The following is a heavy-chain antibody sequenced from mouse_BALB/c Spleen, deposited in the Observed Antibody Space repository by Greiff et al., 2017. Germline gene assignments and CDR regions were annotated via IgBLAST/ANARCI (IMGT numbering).Heavy chain of an antibody. D-gene: IGHD2-1*01. Sequence: QVQLQQSGPGLVAPSQSLSITCTVSGFSLTSYGVHWVRQPPGKGLEWLGVIWAGGSTNYNSALMSRLSISKDNSKSQVFLKMNSLQTDDTAMYYCASSPGWGNLGDYAMDYWGQGTSVTVSS. V-gene: IGHV2-9*02. J-gene: IGHJ4*01. CDR1: GFSLTSYG. CDR2: IWAGGST. CDR3: ASSPGWGNLGDYAMDY.